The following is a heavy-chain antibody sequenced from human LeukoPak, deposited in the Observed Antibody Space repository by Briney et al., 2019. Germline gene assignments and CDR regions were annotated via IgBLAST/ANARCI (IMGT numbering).Heavy chain of an antibody. Sequence: PGGSLRLSCAASGFTFSSYAMSWVRQAPGKGLEWVSAISGSGGSTYYADSVKGRFTISRDNSKNTLYLQMNSLRAEDTAVYYCAKHVLTTYMVRGVIGWFDPWGQGTLVTVSS. V-gene: IGHV3-23*01. D-gene: IGHD3-10*01. J-gene: IGHJ5*02. CDR3: AKHVLTTYMVRGVIGWFDP. CDR1: GFTFSSYA. CDR2: ISGSGGST.